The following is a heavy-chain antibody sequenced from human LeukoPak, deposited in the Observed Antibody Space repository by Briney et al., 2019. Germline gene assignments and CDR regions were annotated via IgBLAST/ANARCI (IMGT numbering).Heavy chain of an antibody. J-gene: IGHJ4*02. CDR3: ARALYYYDSSGYYGHDY. Sequence: GGSLRLSCAASGFTFSSYSMNWVRQAPGKGLEWVSSISSSSSYIYYADSVKGRFTISRDNATNSLYLQMNSLRAEDTAVYYCARALYYYDSSGYYGHDYWGQGTLVTVSS. D-gene: IGHD3-22*01. V-gene: IGHV3-21*01. CDR2: ISSSSSYI. CDR1: GFTFSSYS.